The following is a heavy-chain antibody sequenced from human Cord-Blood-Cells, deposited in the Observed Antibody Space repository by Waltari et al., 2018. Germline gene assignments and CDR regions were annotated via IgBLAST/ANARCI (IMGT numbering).Heavy chain of an antibody. CDR1: GGSFSGYY. J-gene: IGHJ4*02. CDR2: INHSGST. D-gene: IGHD6-6*01. Sequence: QVQLQQWGAGLLKPSETLSLTCAVSGGSFSGYYWSWIRQPPGKGLEWIGEINHSGSTNYNPSLKSRVTISVDTSKNQFSLKLSSVTAADTAVYYCARGRGAARHFDYWGQGTLVTVSS. V-gene: IGHV4-34*01. CDR3: ARGRGAARHFDY.